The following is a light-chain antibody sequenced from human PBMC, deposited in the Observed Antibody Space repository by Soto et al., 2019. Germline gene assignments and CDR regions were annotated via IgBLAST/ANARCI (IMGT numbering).Light chain of an antibody. V-gene: IGLV2-14*01. Sequence: QSVLTQPASVSGSPGQSITISCTGTSSDAGGSNYVSWYQQLPGKAPKLMIYDVSDRPSGVSDRFSGSKSGNTASLTISGLQAEDEADYYCSSYTSSSLYVFGPGTKVTVL. CDR1: SSDAGGSNY. CDR2: DVS. CDR3: SSYTSSSLYV. J-gene: IGLJ1*01.